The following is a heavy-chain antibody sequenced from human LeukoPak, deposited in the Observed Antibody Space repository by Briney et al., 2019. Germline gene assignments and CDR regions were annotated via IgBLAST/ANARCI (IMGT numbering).Heavy chain of an antibody. D-gene: IGHD5-12*01. J-gene: IGHJ4*02. CDR1: GVSISTYY. CDR2: IYHSGST. V-gene: IGHV4-59*01. Sequence: PSETLSLTCTLSGVSISTYYWSWIRQAPGKGLEWIGYIYHSGSTNYNPSLKSRVTISVDTSKNQFSLELSSVTAADTAVYYCARGGGYASPIGYWGQGALVTVSS. CDR3: ARGGGYASPIGY.